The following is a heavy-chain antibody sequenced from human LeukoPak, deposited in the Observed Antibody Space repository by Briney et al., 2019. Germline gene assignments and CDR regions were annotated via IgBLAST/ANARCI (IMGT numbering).Heavy chain of an antibody. CDR2: IYYSGST. CDR3: ATGGHSYGYWNGFDP. CDR1: GGSISSNSYY. Sequence: SETLSLTCAVSGGSISSNSYYCGWIRQPPGKGLEWIGSIYYSGSTYYNPSLKSRVTISIDTAKNQFSLKLSSVTAADTAVYYCATGGHSYGYWNGFDPWGQGTLVTVSS. D-gene: IGHD5-18*01. J-gene: IGHJ5*02. V-gene: IGHV4-39*07.